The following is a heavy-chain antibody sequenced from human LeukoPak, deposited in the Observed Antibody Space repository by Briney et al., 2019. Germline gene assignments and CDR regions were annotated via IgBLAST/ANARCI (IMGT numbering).Heavy chain of an antibody. CDR1: GGTFSSYA. D-gene: IGHD3-3*01. J-gene: IGHJ5*02. CDR3: ARDTYDFWSGYYPYNWFDP. CDR2: TIPIFGTA. Sequence: SVKVSCKASGGTFSSYAISWVRQAPGQGLEWMGRTIPIFGTANYAQKFQGRVTITTDESTSTAYMELSSLRSEDTAVYYCARDTYDFWSGYYPYNWFDPWGQGTLVTVSS. V-gene: IGHV1-69*05.